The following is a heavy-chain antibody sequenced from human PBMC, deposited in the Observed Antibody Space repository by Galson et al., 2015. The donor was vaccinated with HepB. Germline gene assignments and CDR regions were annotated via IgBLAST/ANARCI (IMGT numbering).Heavy chain of an antibody. Sequence: SLRLSCAASGFTFSDHYMDWVRQAPGKGLEWVGRIRNKPNTYTTEYAASVKGRFTISRDGSQNSLYLQMNSLKTEDTAVYYCTRVLRSGSPGALDVWGQGTMVTVSS. V-gene: IGHV3-72*01. D-gene: IGHD1-26*01. CDR1: GFTFSDHY. J-gene: IGHJ3*01. CDR3: TRVLRSGSPGALDV. CDR2: IRNKPNTYTT.